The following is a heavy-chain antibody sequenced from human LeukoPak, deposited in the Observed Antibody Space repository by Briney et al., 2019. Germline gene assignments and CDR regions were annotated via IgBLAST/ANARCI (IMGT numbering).Heavy chain of an antibody. V-gene: IGHV1-18*01. CDR3: ARSTYYYGSGSPQGDY. J-gene: IGHJ4*02. CDR1: GYTFTSYG. Sequence: ASVKVSCKASGYTFTSYGISWVRQAPGQGGEWMGWISAYNGNTNYAQKLQGRVTITTDTSTSTAYMELRSLRSDDTAVYYCARSTYYYGSGSPQGDYWGQGTLVTVSS. CDR2: ISAYNGNT. D-gene: IGHD3-10*01.